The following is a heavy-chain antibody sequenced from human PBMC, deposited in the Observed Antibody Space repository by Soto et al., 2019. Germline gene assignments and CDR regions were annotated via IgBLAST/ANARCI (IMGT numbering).Heavy chain of an antibody. J-gene: IGHJ3*02. CDR2: IYPGDSDT. CDR1: GYSFTSYW. D-gene: IGHD3-16*01. Sequence: GESLKISCKGSGYSFTSYWIGWVRQMPGKGLEWMGIIYPGDSDTRYSPSFQGQVTISADKSISTAYLQWSSLKASDTAMYYCARQGRRMMARGHAFDIWGQGTMVTL. CDR3: ARQGRRMMARGHAFDI. V-gene: IGHV5-51*01.